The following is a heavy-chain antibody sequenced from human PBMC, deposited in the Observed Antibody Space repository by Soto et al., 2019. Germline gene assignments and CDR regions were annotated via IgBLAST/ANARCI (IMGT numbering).Heavy chain of an antibody. V-gene: IGHV3-64D*08. Sequence: GGSLRLSCSASGFTFSMHSMHWVRQTPGKALEYVSAISRDGRSTVYADSVKGRFTISRDNSKNTLYLRMNSLRSDDTAVYYCVKEANPFINTLVVLIFDYWGQGS. CDR1: GFTFSMHS. CDR3: VKEANPFINTLVVLIFDY. J-gene: IGHJ4*02. D-gene: IGHD3-22*01. CDR2: ISRDGRST.